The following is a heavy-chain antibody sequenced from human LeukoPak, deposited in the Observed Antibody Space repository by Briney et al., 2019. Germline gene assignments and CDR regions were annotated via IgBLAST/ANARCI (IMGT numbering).Heavy chain of an antibody. CDR2: ISSSSSYI. Sequence: PGGSLRLSCAASGFTFSSYSMNWVRQAPGKGLEWVSSISSSSSYIYYADSVKGRFTISRDNSKNTLYLQMNSLRAEDTAVYYCAREGGLTGDSWFDPWGQGTLVTVSS. V-gene: IGHV3-21*01. CDR1: GFTFSSYS. D-gene: IGHD7-27*01. CDR3: AREGGLTGDSWFDP. J-gene: IGHJ5*02.